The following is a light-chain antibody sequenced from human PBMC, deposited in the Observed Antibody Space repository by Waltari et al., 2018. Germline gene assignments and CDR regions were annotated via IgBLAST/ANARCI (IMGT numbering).Light chain of an antibody. CDR2: GAS. CDR3: QHYYNWPLT. Sequence: EIVMTQSPATLSVSPGERATLSCRASQSISSSLAWYQQKSGQAPRLLIYGASTRATGIPARFSGSGSGTEFTLSISSLQSEDFAVYYCQHYYNWPLTFGVGTKVEIK. V-gene: IGKV3-15*01. CDR1: QSISSS. J-gene: IGKJ4*01.